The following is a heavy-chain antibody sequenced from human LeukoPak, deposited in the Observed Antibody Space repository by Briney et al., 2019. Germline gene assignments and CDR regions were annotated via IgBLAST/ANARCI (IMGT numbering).Heavy chain of an antibody. CDR3: ARGWRRYCSSTSCYRTWFDP. J-gene: IGHJ5*02. D-gene: IGHD2-2*01. V-gene: IGHV1-2*02. CDR1: GYTFTGYY. Sequence: APVKVSCKASGYTFTGYYMHWVRQAPGQGLEWMGWINPNSGGTNYAQKFQGRVTMTRDTSISTAYMELSRLRSDDTAVYYCARGWRRYCSSTSCYRTWFDPWGQGTLVTVSS. CDR2: INPNSGGT.